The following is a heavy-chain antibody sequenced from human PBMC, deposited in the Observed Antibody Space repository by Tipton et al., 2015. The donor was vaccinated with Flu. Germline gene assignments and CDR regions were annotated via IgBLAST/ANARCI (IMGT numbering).Heavy chain of an antibody. J-gene: IGHJ4*02. D-gene: IGHD6-13*01. Sequence: TLSLTCAVYGGSFSGYYWSWIRQPPGKGLEWIGEINHSGSTNYNPSLKSRVTISVDTSKNQFSLKLSSVTAADTAVYYCARSKVAAGTESFDYWGREPWSPSPQ. CDR1: GGSFSGYY. V-gene: IGHV4-34*01. CDR2: INHSGST. CDR3: ARSKVAAGTESFDY.